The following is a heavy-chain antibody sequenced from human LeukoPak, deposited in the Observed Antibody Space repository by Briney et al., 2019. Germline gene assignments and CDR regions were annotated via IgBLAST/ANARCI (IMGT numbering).Heavy chain of an antibody. V-gene: IGHV1-24*01. J-gene: IGHJ6*02. CDR2: FDPEDGET. CDR1: GYTLTELP. Sequence: ASVRVSCKVYGYTLTELPMHWVRQAPGKGLEWMGGFDPEDGETIYAQRFQGRVTMTDDTSTETAYMELSSLRSDDTAVYYCSTLRESDVWGQGTTVTVSS. CDR3: STLRESDV. D-gene: IGHD2/OR15-2a*01.